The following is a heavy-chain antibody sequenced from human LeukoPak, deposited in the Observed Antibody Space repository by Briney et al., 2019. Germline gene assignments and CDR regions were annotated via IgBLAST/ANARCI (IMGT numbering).Heavy chain of an antibody. CDR3: ARGSCGGDCYRYYYYMDV. Sequence: SETLSLTCTVSGGSISSSSYYWGWIRQPPGKGLEWIGYIYYSGSTNYNPSLKSRVTISVDTSKNQFSLKLSSVTAADTAVYYCARGSCGGDCYRYYYYMDVWGKGTTVTVSS. J-gene: IGHJ6*03. CDR2: IYYSGST. V-gene: IGHV4-61*05. CDR1: GGSISSSSYY. D-gene: IGHD2-21*02.